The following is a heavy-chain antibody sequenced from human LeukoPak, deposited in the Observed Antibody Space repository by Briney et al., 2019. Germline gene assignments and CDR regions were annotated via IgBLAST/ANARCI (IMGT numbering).Heavy chain of an antibody. D-gene: IGHD2-8*01. Sequence: SETLSLTCAVYGGSFSGYYWSWIRQPPGKGLEWIGEINHSGSTNYNPSLKSRVTISVDTPKNQFSLKLSSVTAADTAVYYCARGRKRVYYFDYWGQGTLVTVSS. V-gene: IGHV4-34*01. J-gene: IGHJ4*02. CDR1: GGSFSGYY. CDR2: INHSGST. CDR3: ARGRKRVYYFDY.